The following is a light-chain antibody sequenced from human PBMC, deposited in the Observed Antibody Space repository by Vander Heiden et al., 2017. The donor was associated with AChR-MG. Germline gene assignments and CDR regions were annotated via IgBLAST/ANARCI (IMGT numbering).Light chain of an antibody. CDR2: DVS. Sequence: QSALTQPASVSGSPGQSITISCTGTSSDIGSYNYISWYQQHPGKAPTVLIHDVSDRPSGVSARFSGSKSGNTASLTIARLQTEDEADYYCCSFTSGTTVVFGGGTKLTVL. J-gene: IGLJ3*02. CDR3: CSFTSGTTVV. V-gene: IGLV2-14*03. CDR1: SSDIGSYNY.